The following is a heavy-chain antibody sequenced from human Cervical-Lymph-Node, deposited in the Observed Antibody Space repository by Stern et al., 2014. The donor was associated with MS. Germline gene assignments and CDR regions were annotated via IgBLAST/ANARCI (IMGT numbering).Heavy chain of an antibody. D-gene: IGHD3-3*01. CDR3: ASERYTYYDDQRPPGGFDP. V-gene: IGHV1-58*02. J-gene: IGHJ5*02. Sequence: VQLVESGPEVKKPGTSVKVSCKASGITFSHSAIQWLRQARGQRPEWIGWVDVFNGDVNYAPRFQERVTITRDMSTSTVYMELRSLRSEDTAIYYCASERYTYYDDQRPPGGFDPWGQGTLVTVSS. CDR1: GITFSHSA. CDR2: VDVFNGDV.